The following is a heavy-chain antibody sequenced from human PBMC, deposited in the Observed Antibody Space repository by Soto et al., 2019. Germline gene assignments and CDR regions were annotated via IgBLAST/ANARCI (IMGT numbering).Heavy chain of an antibody. CDR2: TTGGAGLT. V-gene: IGHV3-23*01. CDR1: GFTLTSYA. Sequence: EVQLLESGGGLVQPGGSLRLSCTASGFTLTSYAINWVRQAPGKGLEWVSATTGGAGLTYYADSVKGRFSVSSDNPGNTLYLQPNSLRPEDTAVYYCARVDRGSVARPTRLDPWGQGTLVTVSS. D-gene: IGHD2-21*01. CDR3: ARVDRGSVARPTRLDP. J-gene: IGHJ5*02.